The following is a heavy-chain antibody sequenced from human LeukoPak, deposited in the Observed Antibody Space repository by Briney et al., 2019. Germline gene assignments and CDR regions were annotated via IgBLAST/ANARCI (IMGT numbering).Heavy chain of an antibody. CDR3: ARGGPPGGSGAYSDH. CDR2: ISAHNGDT. Sequence: ASVKVSCKASGYIFTNYGITWVRRAPGQGLEWMGWISAHNGDTNYAQKLQGRVTLTTDTSTGTVYMELKSLRSDDTAVYYCARGGPPGGSGAYSDHWGQGTLVTVSS. V-gene: IGHV1-18*01. J-gene: IGHJ4*02. CDR1: GYIFTNYG. D-gene: IGHD2-15*01.